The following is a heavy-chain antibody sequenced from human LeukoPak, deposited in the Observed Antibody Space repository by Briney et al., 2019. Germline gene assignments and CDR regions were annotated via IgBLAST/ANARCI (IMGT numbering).Heavy chain of an antibody. J-gene: IGHJ4*02. CDR1: GFTFSSYS. CDR3: ARDLGEYCSSTSCYRSDY. Sequence: GGSLRLSCAASGFTFSSYSMNWVRQAPGKGLEWVSSISSSSSYIYYADSVKGRFTISRDNAKNSLYLQMNSLRAEDTAVYYCARDLGEYCSSTSCYRSDYWGQGTLVTVSS. CDR2: ISSSSSYI. D-gene: IGHD2-2*02. V-gene: IGHV3-21*01.